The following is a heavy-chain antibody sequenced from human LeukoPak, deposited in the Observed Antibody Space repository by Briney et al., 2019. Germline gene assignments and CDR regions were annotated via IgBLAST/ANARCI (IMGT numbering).Heavy chain of an antibody. CDR2: VNLQGST. J-gene: IGHJ4*02. V-gene: IGHV4-4*02. CDR1: GGSITNTNY. CDR3: AREGGPYRPLDY. Sequence: SETLSLTCGVPGGSITNTNYWTWVRQPPGKGLEWIGEVNLQGSTNYNPSLMGRVAISVDTSENHISLQLTSVTAADTAVYYCAREGGPYRPLDYSGQGTLVTVSS.